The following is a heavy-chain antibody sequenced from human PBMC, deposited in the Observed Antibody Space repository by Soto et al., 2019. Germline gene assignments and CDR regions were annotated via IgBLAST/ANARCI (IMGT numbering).Heavy chain of an antibody. CDR3: ARANSRCHIDY. CDR2: IYWNDDK. Sequence: GPTLVNPTQTLTVTCTFSGFSLNTYGVGVGWIRQPPGKALEWLALIYWNDDKRYSPSLKSRLTITKDTYKNPVVLTMTNMDPVDTAKYYCARANSRCHIDYWGQGDMVTVSS. V-gene: IGHV2-5*01. D-gene: IGHD6-13*01. CDR1: GFSLNTYGVG. J-gene: IGHJ4*02.